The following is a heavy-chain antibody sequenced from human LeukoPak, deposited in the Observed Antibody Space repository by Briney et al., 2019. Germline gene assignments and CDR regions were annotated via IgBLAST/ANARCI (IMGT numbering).Heavy chain of an antibody. CDR2: INHSGST. CDR1: GGSFSGYY. D-gene: IGHD3-16*02. J-gene: IGHJ6*03. Sequence: SETLSLTCAVYGGSFSGYYWSWIRQPPGKGLEWIGEINHSGSTNYNPSLKSRVTISVDTSKNQFSLKLSSVTAADTAAYYCARGPLGDYVWESYRPPRYMDVWGKGTTVTVSS. CDR3: ARGPLGDYVWESYRPPRYMDV. V-gene: IGHV4-34*01.